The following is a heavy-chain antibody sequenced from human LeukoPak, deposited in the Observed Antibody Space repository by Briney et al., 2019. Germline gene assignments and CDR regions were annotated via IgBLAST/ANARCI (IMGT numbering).Heavy chain of an antibody. V-gene: IGHV1-69*13. CDR3: AREVEYYGSGSYWGVFDY. Sequence: SVKVSCKASGGTFSSSAFSRVRQAPGQGLEWMGGIIPIFTTANYAQKFQGRVTITADESTSTAYMELSRLRSEDTAVYYCAREVEYYGSGSYWGVFDYWGQGTLVTVSS. D-gene: IGHD3-10*01. J-gene: IGHJ4*02. CDR2: IIPIFTTA. CDR1: GGTFSSSA.